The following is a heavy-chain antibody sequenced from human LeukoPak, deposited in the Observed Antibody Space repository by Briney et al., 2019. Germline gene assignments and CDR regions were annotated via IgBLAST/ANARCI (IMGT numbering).Heavy chain of an antibody. Sequence: GGSLRLSCAASGFTFSSYAMHWVRQAPGEGLEWVSLISYDGRDIQYAHSVKGRFTISRYNSKNTLYLQMNSLRTEDTALYYCARDSYSSPGTGGSLDYWGQGTLVTVSS. J-gene: IGHJ4*02. CDR2: ISYDGRDI. D-gene: IGHD2-8*02. V-gene: IGHV3-30*04. CDR3: ARDSYSSPGTGGSLDY. CDR1: GFTFSSYA.